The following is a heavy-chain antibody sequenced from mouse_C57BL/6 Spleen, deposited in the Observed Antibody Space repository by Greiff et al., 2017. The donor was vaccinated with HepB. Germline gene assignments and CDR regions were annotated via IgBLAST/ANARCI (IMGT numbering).Heavy chain of an antibody. D-gene: IGHD1-1*01. CDR3: ARGHYGSSSWFAY. Sequence: EVQLVESEGGLVQPGSSMKLSCTASGFTFSDYYMAWVRQVPEKGLEWVANINYDGSSTYYLDSLKSRFIISRDNAKNILYLQMSSLKSEDTATYYCARGHYGSSSWFAYWGQGTLVTVSA. J-gene: IGHJ3*01. CDR2: INYDGSST. V-gene: IGHV5-16*01. CDR1: GFTFSDYY.